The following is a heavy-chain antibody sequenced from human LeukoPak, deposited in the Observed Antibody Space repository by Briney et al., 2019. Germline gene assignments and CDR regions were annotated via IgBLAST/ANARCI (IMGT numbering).Heavy chain of an antibody. J-gene: IGHJ4*02. CDR3: ARDGRYFDWLSPYYFDY. CDR2: ISGDGVTT. CDR1: GFTFDDYA. D-gene: IGHD3-9*01. Sequence: GAPLLLSCAASGFTFDDYAMLWGRPAPGKGLEWVSLISGDGVTTYYADSEKGRFTISRDNSKNSLYLQMNSLRTEDTALYYCARDGRYFDWLSPYYFDYWGQGTLVTVSS. V-gene: IGHV3-43*02.